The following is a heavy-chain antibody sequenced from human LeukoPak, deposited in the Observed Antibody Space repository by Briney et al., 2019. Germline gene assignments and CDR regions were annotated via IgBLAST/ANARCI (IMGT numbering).Heavy chain of an antibody. J-gene: IGHJ4*02. CDR2: IYYSGST. D-gene: IGHD2-15*01. Sequence: SETLSLTCTVSGGSISSSDYYWGWIRQPPGKGLEWIGNIYYSGSTYYNPSLKSRVTISVDKSKNQFSLKLSSVTAADTAVYYCAVVVVAAPGVVADYWGQGTLVTVSS. CDR3: AVVVVAAPGVVADY. CDR1: GGSISSSDYY. V-gene: IGHV4-39*07.